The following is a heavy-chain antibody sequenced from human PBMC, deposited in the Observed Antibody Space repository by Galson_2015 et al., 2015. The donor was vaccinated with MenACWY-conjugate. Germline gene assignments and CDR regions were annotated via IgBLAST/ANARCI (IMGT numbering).Heavy chain of an antibody. V-gene: IGHV3-48*01. D-gene: IGHD6-13*01. CDR1: GFTFSSYR. Sequence: SLRLSCAASGFTFSSYRMNWVRQAPGKGLEWVSYISSSSSTIYYADSVKGRFTISRDNAKNSLYLQMNSLRAEDTAVYYCARSSSRGAFDIWGQGTMVTVSS. J-gene: IGHJ3*02. CDR2: ISSSSSTI. CDR3: ARSSSRGAFDI.